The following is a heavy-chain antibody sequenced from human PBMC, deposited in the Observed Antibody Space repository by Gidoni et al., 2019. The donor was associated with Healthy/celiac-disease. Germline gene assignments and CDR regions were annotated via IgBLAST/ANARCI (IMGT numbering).Heavy chain of an antibody. Sequence: EVQLVESGGGLVKPGGSLGLSCAASGFTLSSYSMNWVRQAPGKGLEWVSSISSSSSYIYYADSVKGRFTISRDNAKNSLYLQMNSLRAEDTAVYYCARDRGNIVVVTGFDIWGQGTMVTVSS. D-gene: IGHD2-21*02. CDR3: ARDRGNIVVVTGFDI. V-gene: IGHV3-21*01. CDR1: GFTLSSYS. J-gene: IGHJ3*02. CDR2: ISSSSSYI.